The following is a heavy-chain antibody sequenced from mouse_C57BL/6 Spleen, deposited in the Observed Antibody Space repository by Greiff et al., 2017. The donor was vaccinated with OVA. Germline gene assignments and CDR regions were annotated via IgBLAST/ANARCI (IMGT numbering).Heavy chain of an antibody. CDR1: GYTFTDHT. Sequence: QVQLQQSDAELVKPGASVSISCKVSGYTFTDHTIHWMKQRPEQGLEWIGYIYPRDGSTKYNEKFTGKATLTADKSSSTAYMQLNSLTSEDSAVYFCARRRTAQAYDFDYWGQGTTLTVSS. D-gene: IGHD3-2*02. J-gene: IGHJ2*01. CDR3: ARRRTAQAYDFDY. V-gene: IGHV1-78*01. CDR2: IYPRDGST.